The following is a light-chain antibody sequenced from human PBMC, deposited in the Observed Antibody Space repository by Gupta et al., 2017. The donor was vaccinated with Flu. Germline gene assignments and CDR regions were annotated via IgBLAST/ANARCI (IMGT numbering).Light chain of an antibody. Sequence: PGQSITISCTGTSSDVGGYNYVSWYQQHPGKAPKLMIYEVSNRPSGVSNRFSGSKSGNTASLTISGLQAEDEADYYCSSYTSSSTLVFGGGTKLTVL. J-gene: IGLJ3*02. CDR1: SSDVGGYNY. V-gene: IGLV2-14*01. CDR2: EVS. CDR3: SSYTSSSTLV.